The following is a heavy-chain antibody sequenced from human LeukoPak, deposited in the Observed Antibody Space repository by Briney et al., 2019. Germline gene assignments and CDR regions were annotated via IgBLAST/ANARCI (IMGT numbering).Heavy chain of an antibody. J-gene: IGHJ4*02. V-gene: IGHV3-23*01. CDR3: AKAPPYKHYSDY. Sequence: GGSLRLSCAGSGFTFSNYAMTWVRQAPGKGLEWVSTISSSGDATYSADSVKGRFSISRDNSKNTLYLQMNNLRADDTAVYYCAKAPPYKHYSDYWGQGILVTVSS. CDR2: ISSSGDAT. D-gene: IGHD1-1*01. CDR1: GFTFSNYA.